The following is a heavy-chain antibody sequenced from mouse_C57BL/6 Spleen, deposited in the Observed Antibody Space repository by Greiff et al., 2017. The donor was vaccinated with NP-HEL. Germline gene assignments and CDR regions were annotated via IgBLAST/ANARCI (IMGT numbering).Heavy chain of an antibody. D-gene: IGHD2-3*01. V-gene: IGHV1-64*01. J-gene: IGHJ4*01. CDR2: IHPNSGST. CDR1: GYTFTSYW. CDR3: ARPPDGYYAMDY. Sequence: QVQLQQSGAELVKPGASVKLSCKASGYTFTSYWMHWVKQRPGQGLEWIGMIHPNSGSTNYNEKFKSKATLTVDKSSSTAYMQLSSLTSEDSAVYYCARPPDGYYAMDYWGQGTSVTVSS.